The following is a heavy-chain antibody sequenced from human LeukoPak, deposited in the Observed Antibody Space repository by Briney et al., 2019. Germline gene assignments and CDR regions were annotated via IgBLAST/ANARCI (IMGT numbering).Heavy chain of an antibody. CDR3: AKDPSSGGSCHDAFDI. CDR1: GYTFTSYG. V-gene: IGHV1-18*01. D-gene: IGHD2-15*01. Sequence: EASVKVSCKASGYTFTSYGISWVRQAPRQGLEWMGWISTYNGNTKYAQKLQGRVTMTTDTSTSTAYMELRSLRSDDTAVYYCAKDPSSGGSCHDAFDIWGQGTMVTVSS. J-gene: IGHJ3*02. CDR2: ISTYNGNT.